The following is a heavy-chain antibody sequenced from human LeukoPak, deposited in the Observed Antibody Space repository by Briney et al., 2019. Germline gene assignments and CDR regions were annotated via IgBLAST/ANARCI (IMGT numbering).Heavy chain of an antibody. V-gene: IGHV4-59*01. CDR3: ARDPWFDP. Sequence: SETLSLTCTVSGGSISSYYWSWIRQPPGKGLEWIGYIYYSGSTNYNPSLKSRVTISVDTSKNQFSLKLSSVTAADTAVYYCARDPWFDPWGQGTLVTVSS. CDR2: IYYSGST. CDR1: GGSISSYY. J-gene: IGHJ5*02.